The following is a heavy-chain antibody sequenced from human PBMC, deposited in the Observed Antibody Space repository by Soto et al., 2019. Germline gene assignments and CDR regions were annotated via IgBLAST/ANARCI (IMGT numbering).Heavy chain of an antibody. D-gene: IGHD3-10*01. Sequence: QVQLVQSGAEVKKPGTSVKVSCKVSGGTFSSYAISWVRQAPGQGLAWMGEIISIFGTAMYAQKFQGRVTIIADEPASTAYMELSSLRSDDTAVYYCARGGKAGFRGSGMDVWGQGTTGTVSS. V-gene: IGHV1-69*01. CDR3: ARGGKAGFRGSGMDV. J-gene: IGHJ6*02. CDR2: IISIFGTA. CDR1: GGTFSSYA.